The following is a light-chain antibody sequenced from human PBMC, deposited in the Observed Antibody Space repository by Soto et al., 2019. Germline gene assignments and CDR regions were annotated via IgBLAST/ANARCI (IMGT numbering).Light chain of an antibody. CDR3: SSYSRTTTLGV. J-gene: IGLJ1*01. CDR2: DVN. V-gene: IGLV2-14*01. CDR1: SSDVGGYNY. Sequence: QSALTQPASVSGSPGQSITISCTGTSSDVGGYNYVSWYQQHPGNTPKLISFDVNNRHSGVSNRFSASKSGSTASLPIAGLQAEDEADYYCSSYSRTTTLGVFGTGTKVTVL.